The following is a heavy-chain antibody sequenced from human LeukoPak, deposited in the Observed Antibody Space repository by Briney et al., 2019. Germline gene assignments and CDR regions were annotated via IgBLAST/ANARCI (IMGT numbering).Heavy chain of an antibody. CDR2: IIAYNGNT. J-gene: IGHJ6*02. Sequence: ASVKVSCKASGGTFSSYAISWVRQAPGQGLEWMGYIIAYNGNTNYAQNFQGRVTMTTDTSTSTAYMELRSLRSDDTAVYYCARDLVRGRRKWENNGMDVWGQGTRVTVSS. V-gene: IGHV1-18*01. CDR3: ARDLVRGRRKWENNGMDV. D-gene: IGHD1-26*01. CDR1: GGTFSSYA.